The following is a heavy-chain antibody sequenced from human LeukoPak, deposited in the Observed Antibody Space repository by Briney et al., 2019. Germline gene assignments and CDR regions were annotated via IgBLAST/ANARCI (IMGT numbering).Heavy chain of an antibody. CDR1: GGTFSSYA. CDR3: ASASHLTSYGMDV. Sequence: SVKVSCKASGGTFSSYAISWVRQAPGQGLEWMGGIIPIFGTANYAQKFQGRVTITADESTSIAYMELSSLRSEDTAVYYCASASHLTSYGMDVWGQGTTVTVSS. CDR2: IIPIFGTA. D-gene: IGHD3-10*01. V-gene: IGHV1-69*13. J-gene: IGHJ6*02.